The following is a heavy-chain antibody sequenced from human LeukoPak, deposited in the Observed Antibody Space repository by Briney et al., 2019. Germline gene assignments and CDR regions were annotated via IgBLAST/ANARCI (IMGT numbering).Heavy chain of an antibody. J-gene: IGHJ5*02. CDR1: GGSISRISFF. V-gene: IGHV4-39*01. CDR3: AGEVRSGSYSRDGWFDP. Sequence: PSEPLSLTCTLSGGSISRISFFWGWIRQPPGKGLEWIGTIYYSGSTYYNPDLKSRVTISVDTSKYQFSLKLSPETAANRVVYYCAGEVRSGSYSRDGWFDPWGQGTLVTVSS. CDR2: IYYSGST. D-gene: IGHD1-26*01.